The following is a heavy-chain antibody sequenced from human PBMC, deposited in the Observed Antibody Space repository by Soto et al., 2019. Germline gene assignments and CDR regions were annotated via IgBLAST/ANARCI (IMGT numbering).Heavy chain of an antibody. D-gene: IGHD1-26*01. J-gene: IGHJ4*02. V-gene: IGHV4-4*02. CDR2: IYHAGST. Sequence: QVQLQESGPRLVKPSGTLSLTCTVSGGSITNSNWWSWDRLPPAKGLEWIGDIYHAGSTKYNPSLERRVTMSVDTSNNQFALTLTSVTAADTAVYFCARGPPIVGNTTPLDSWGQGTLVTVS. CDR1: GGSITNSNW. CDR3: ARGPPIVGNTTPLDS.